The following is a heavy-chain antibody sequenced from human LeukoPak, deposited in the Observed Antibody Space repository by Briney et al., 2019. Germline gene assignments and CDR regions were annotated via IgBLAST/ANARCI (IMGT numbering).Heavy chain of an antibody. CDR3: ATDRRRDTSCTNGVCSLGDYHYGMDV. D-gene: IGHD2-8*01. V-gene: IGHV3-15*01. J-gene: IGHJ6*02. CDR1: GFTFRNAW. Sequence: GGSLRLSCAASGFTFRNAWMSWVRQAPGKGLEWVGRFKIKADSGTTEYAAPVKDRFTISRDDSKNTLYLQMNSLKTEDTAVYYCATDRRRDTSCTNGVCSLGDYHYGMDVWGQGTTVTVSS. CDR2: FKIKADSGTT.